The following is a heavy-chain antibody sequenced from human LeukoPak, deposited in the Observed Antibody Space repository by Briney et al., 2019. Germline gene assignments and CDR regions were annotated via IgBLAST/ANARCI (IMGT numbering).Heavy chain of an antibody. V-gene: IGHV3-30*02. CDR3: ARHNDYGDCLDY. Sequence: GGSLRLSCAASGFTFSSYGMHWVRQAPGKGLEWVAFIRYDGSNKYYADSVKGRFTISRDNSKNTLYLQMNSLRAEDTAVYYCARHNDYGDCLDYWGQGTLVTVSS. D-gene: IGHD4-17*01. J-gene: IGHJ4*02. CDR1: GFTFSSYG. CDR2: IRYDGSNK.